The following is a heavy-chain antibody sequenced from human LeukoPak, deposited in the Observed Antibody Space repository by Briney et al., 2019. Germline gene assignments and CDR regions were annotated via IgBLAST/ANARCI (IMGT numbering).Heavy chain of an antibody. CDR3: AREGVYNSPFDS. CDR2: MYRGGSR. Sequence: GGSLRLSCAASGFIVSDNFMSWVRQAPGKGPEWVSVMYRGGSRDYADSVKGRFTISRDKSKNTLYLQIDSLRVEDTAIYYCAREGVYNSPFDSWGRGTLVTVSS. V-gene: IGHV3-53*01. J-gene: IGHJ4*02. D-gene: IGHD1-1*01. CDR1: GFIVSDNF.